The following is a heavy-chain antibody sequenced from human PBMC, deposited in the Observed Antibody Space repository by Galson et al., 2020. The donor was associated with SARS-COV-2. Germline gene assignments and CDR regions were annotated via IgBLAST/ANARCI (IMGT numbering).Heavy chain of an antibody. CDR2: VSYDGSNK. J-gene: IGHJ6*02. Sequence: GGSLRLSCEASGFTFNNFAIHWVRQTPAKGLEWVATVSYDGSNKYYADSVKGRFTISRDILKNTVYLDMNSLRPDDSAVYYGAREKAERYDYIYGGGMDVWGQGTTVTVSS. V-gene: IGHV3-30*04. CDR3: AREKAERYDYIYGGGMDV. CDR1: GFTFNNFA. D-gene: IGHD4-4*01.